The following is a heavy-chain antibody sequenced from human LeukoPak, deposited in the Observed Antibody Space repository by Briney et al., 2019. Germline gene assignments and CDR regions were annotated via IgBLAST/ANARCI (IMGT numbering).Heavy chain of an antibody. Sequence: ASVKVSCKASGYTFTSYDINWVRQATGQGLEWMGWTNPNSGNTGYAQKFQGRVTMTRNTSISTAYMELSSLRSEDTAVYYCARVDWYSSGWYRYYYGMDVWGQGTTVTVSS. CDR3: ARVDWYSSGWYRYYYGMDV. J-gene: IGHJ6*02. CDR1: GYTFTSYD. CDR2: TNPNSGNT. V-gene: IGHV1-8*01. D-gene: IGHD6-19*01.